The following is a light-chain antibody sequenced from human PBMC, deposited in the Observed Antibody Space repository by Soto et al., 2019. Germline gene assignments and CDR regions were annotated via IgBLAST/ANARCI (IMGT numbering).Light chain of an antibody. CDR1: SSNIKTNG. CDR2: SNS. Sequence: QSVLAQPPSASGTPGQTVTISCSGGSSNIKTNGVSWYQQVPGAAPKLLIYSNSQRPSGAPDRFSGSKSGTSASLAISGLQSEDEATYHCSTWDHSLIGPIFGGGTQLTVL. J-gene: IGLJ2*01. V-gene: IGLV1-44*01. CDR3: STWDHSLIGPI.